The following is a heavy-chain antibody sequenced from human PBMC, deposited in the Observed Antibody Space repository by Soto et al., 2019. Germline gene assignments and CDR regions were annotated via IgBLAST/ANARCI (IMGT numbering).Heavy chain of an antibody. CDR3: ARVADIVVVPAEDI. V-gene: IGHV3-23*01. CDR1: GFTFSSYA. D-gene: IGHD2-2*01. Sequence: PGGSLRLSCAASGFTFSSYAMSWVRQAPGKGLEWVSAISGSGGSTCYADSVKGRFTISRDNAKNSLYLQMNSLRAEDTAVYYCARVADIVVVPAEDIWGQGTMVTVSS. J-gene: IGHJ3*02. CDR2: ISGSGGST.